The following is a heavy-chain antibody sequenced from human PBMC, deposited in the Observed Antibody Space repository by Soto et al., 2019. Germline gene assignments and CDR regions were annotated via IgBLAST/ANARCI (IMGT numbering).Heavy chain of an antibody. CDR1: GGTFSSYA. D-gene: IGHD3-10*01. J-gene: IGHJ4*02. Sequence: QVQLVQSGAEVRKPGSSVKVSCKASGGTFSSYAVSWVRQAPGQGLEWMGGINPIFGTADYAQKFQDRVTVTADESTTTAYMELSSLTSEDTAMYYCARALVSRGFAFDYWGQGTLVTVSS. CDR2: INPIFGTA. CDR3: ARALVSRGFAFDY. V-gene: IGHV1-69*01.